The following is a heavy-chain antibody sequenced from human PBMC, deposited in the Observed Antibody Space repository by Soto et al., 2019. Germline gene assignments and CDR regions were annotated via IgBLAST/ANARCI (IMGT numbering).Heavy chain of an antibody. D-gene: IGHD5-12*01. CDR1: GFTFSDFG. CDR2: IWPDGNNK. J-gene: IGHJ4*02. V-gene: IGHV3-33*01. Sequence: RGSLVLSCESSGFTFSDFGMHWVRQTPGKGLEWVGLIWPDGNNKYYPDSMKGRFTISRDNSKNTLYLQMNSLRAEDTAVYYCARDERRDGYHCRFDYWGQGTLVTVSS. CDR3: ARDERRDGYHCRFDY.